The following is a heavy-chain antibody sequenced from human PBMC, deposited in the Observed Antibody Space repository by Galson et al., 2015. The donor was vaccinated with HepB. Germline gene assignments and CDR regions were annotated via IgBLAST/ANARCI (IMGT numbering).Heavy chain of an antibody. J-gene: IGHJ3*02. CDR2: FDPEDGET. CDR3: ATVERVSPWELLMERAFDI. CDR1: GSTLTELS. D-gene: IGHD1-26*01. V-gene: IGHV1-24*01. Sequence: SVKVSCKVSGSTLTELSMHWVRQAPGKGLEWMGGFDPEDGETIYAQKFQGRVTMTEDTSTGTAYMELSSLRSEDTAVYYCATVERVSPWELLMERAFDIWGQGTMVTVSS.